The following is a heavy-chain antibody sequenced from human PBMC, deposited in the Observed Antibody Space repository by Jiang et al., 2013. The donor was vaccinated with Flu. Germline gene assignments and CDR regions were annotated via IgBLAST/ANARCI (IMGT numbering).Heavy chain of an antibody. CDR3: ARQIARSLWAFDI. CDR2: IFYSGNT. CDR1: VDSISSGGYY. V-gene: IGHV4-39*01. J-gene: IGHJ3*02. D-gene: IGHD2-15*01. Sequence: RLLKPSETLSLTCTVSVDSISSGGYYWGWIRQPPGKGLEWIGSIFYSGNTYYNASLKSRVSMSLDTSKNQFSLKVNSVTAADTAVYYCARQIARSLWAFDIWGQGTMVTVSS.